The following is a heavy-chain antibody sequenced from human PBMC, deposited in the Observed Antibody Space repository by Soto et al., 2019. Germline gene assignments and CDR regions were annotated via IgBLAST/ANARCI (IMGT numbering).Heavy chain of an antibody. CDR2: ISSSSSYI. V-gene: IGHV3-21*01. J-gene: IGHJ6*02. Sequence: EVPLVESGGGLVKPGGSLRLSCAASGFTFSSYSMNWVRQAPGKGLEWVSSISSSSSYIYYADSVKGRFTISRDNAHTARYLHMNSLRAEETAVYYCARMGSQRYYYYGMDVWGQGTTVTVSS. CDR3: ARMGSQRYYYYGMDV. D-gene: IGHD6-25*01. CDR1: GFTFSSYS.